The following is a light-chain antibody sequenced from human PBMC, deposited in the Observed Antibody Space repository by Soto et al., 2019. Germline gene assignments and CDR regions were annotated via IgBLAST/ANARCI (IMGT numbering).Light chain of an antibody. CDR3: QQVNSYSEA. V-gene: IGKV1-9*01. CDR2: AAS. J-gene: IGKJ1*01. Sequence: IQLTQSPSSLSASVGDRVTITCRASQGIRNYLAWYQQKPGRAPRLLIYAASTVQNVVPSRFSGSGSGTDFTLTISSLQPEDFATYYCQQVNSYSEAFGQGTKVDIK. CDR1: QGIRNY.